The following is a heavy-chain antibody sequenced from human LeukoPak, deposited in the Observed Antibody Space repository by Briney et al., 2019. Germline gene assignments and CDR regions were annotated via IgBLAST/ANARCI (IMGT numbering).Heavy chain of an antibody. V-gene: IGHV4-34*01. CDR2: INHSGST. Sequence: SETLSLTCAVYGGSFSGYYWSWIRQPPGKGLEWIGEINHSGSTNYNPSPKSRVTISVDTSKNQFSLKLSSVTAADTAVYYCARVSSAGTTRYWGQGTLVTVSS. D-gene: IGHD1-1*01. CDR1: GGSFSGYY. J-gene: IGHJ4*02. CDR3: ARVSSAGTTRY.